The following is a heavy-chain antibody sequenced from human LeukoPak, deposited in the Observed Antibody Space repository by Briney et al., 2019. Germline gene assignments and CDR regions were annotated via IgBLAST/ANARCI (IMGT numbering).Heavy chain of an antibody. J-gene: IGHJ3*01. CDR2: ISSSSSTI. D-gene: IGHD3-16*01. V-gene: IGHV3-48*01. CDR3: VRVGGAFDL. CDR1: GFTFSDYS. Sequence: GGSLRLSCAASGFTFSDYSKNWARQAPGKGLEWISYISSSSSTIYYADSVKGRFTISRDNDKKTLYMQMNSLRAEDTAVYYCVRVGGAFDLWGQGTRVSVSS.